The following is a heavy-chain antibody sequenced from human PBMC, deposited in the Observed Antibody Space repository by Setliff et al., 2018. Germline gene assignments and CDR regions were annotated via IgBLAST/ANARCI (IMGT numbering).Heavy chain of an antibody. CDR3: AREWAAADDY. Sequence: ASVKVSCKASGYTFTSYDVNWVRQATGQGLEWMGWMNPNSGTTGYAQKFQGRVTMTRNTSISTAYMELSSLRSEDTAVYYCAREWAAADDYWGQGTLVTVSS. D-gene: IGHD6-13*01. V-gene: IGHV1-8*02. CDR1: GYTFTSYD. J-gene: IGHJ4*02. CDR2: MNPNSGTT.